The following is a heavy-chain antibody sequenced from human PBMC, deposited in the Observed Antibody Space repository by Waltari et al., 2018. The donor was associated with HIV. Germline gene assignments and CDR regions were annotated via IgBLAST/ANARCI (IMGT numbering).Heavy chain of an antibody. D-gene: IGHD3-10*01. V-gene: IGHV4-34*01. J-gene: IGHJ4*02. CDR3: ARGPLGVKDY. CDR2: INHSGST. Sequence: IGEINHSGSTNYNPSLKSRVTISVDTSKNQFSLKLSSVTAADTAVYYCARGPLGVKDYWGQGTLVTVSS.